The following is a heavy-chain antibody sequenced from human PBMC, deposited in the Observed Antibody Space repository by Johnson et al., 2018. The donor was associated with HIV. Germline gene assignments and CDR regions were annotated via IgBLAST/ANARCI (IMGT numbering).Heavy chain of an antibody. Sequence: EVQLVESGGGVVQPGRSLRLSCAASGFTFSSCGMHWVRQAPGKGLEWVSAISGSGGGTYYADSVKGRFTISRDNAKNSLYLQMNSLRAEDTAVYYCARDCNTHSQGAFDIWGQGTMVTVSS. V-gene: IGHV3-23*04. J-gene: IGHJ3*02. CDR3: ARDCNTHSQGAFDI. CDR1: GFTFSSCG. D-gene: IGHD2/OR15-2a*01. CDR2: ISGSGGGT.